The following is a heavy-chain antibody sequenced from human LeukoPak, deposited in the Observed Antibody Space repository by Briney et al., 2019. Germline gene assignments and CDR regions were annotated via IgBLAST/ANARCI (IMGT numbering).Heavy chain of an antibody. Sequence: GASVKVSCKASGYTFTSYAMHWVRQAPGQRLEWMGWSNAGNGNTKYSQEFQGRVTITRDTSASTAYMELSSLRSDDTAVYYCARDRDGDYDYYYYYGMDVWGQGTTVTVSS. CDR1: GYTFTSYA. V-gene: IGHV1-3*02. CDR2: SNAGNGNT. J-gene: IGHJ6*02. D-gene: IGHD4-17*01. CDR3: ARDRDGDYDYYYYYGMDV.